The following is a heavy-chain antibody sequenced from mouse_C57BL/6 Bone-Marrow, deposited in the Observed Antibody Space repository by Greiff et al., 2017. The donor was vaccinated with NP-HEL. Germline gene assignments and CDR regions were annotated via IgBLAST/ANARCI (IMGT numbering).Heavy chain of an antibody. D-gene: IGHD1-1*01. CDR1: GFTFSDFY. CDR2: SRNKANDYTT. CDR3: ARDAGDYYGSSPFAY. V-gene: IGHV7-1*01. Sequence: EVKLVESGGGLVQSGRSLRLSCATSGFTFSDFYMEWVRQAPGKGLEWIAASRNKANDYTTEYSASVKGWFIVSRDTSQSILYLQMNALRAEDTAIYSCARDAGDYYGSSPFAYWGQGTMVTVSA. J-gene: IGHJ3*01.